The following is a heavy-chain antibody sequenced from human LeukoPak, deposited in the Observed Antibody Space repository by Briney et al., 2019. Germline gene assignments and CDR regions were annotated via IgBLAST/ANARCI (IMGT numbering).Heavy chain of an antibody. Sequence: GGSLRLSCAASGFTFSSYGMHWVRQAPGKGLEWVAVIWYDGSNKYYADSVKGRFTISRDNSKNTLYLQMSSLRAEDTAVYYCASTISDQLGTFDYWGQGTLVTVSS. CDR1: GFTFSSYG. D-gene: IGHD1-1*01. J-gene: IGHJ4*02. V-gene: IGHV3-33*01. CDR2: IWYDGSNK. CDR3: ASTISDQLGTFDY.